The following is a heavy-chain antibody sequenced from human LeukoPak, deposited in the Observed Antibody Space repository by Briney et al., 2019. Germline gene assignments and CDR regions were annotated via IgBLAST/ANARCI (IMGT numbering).Heavy chain of an antibody. CDR3: ARDRSGYDVFDY. J-gene: IGHJ4*02. Sequence: ASVKVSCKASGYAFTTYYIHWVRQAPGQGLEWLGIINPSVGTSNYAQTFQGRVAMTRDTSTSTVYIELSSLSSEDTAVYYCARDRSGYDVFDYWGQGTPVTVSS. CDR2: INPSVGTS. D-gene: IGHD3-3*01. V-gene: IGHV1-46*01. CDR1: GYAFTTYY.